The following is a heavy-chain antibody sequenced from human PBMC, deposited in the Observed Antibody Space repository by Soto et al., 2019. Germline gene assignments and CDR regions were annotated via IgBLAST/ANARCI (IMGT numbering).Heavy chain of an antibody. CDR1: GFTFSAYS. V-gene: IGHV3-48*01. J-gene: IGHJ3*01. Sequence: EVQLMESGGDLVHPGGSLRLSCAASGFTFSAYSMNWVRQAPGKGLEWLSYIRSSPFAIHYADSVKGRFTISRADAKNSLYLQMYSLNAEDQAVYYCVRAHNYAFDVWGQGTMVTVSS. CDR2: IRSSPFAI. CDR3: VRAHNYAFDV.